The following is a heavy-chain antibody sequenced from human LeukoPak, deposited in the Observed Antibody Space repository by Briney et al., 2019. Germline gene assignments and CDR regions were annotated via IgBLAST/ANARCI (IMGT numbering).Heavy chain of an antibody. CDR3: ARKKSGSGDAFEI. CDR2: INHSGST. Sequence: KSSETLSLTCAVYGGSFSGYYWSWIRQPPGKGLEWIGEINHSGSTYYNPSLKSRVTISVDTSKNQFSLKLSSVTAADTAVYYCARKKSGSGDAFEIWGQGTMVTVSS. J-gene: IGHJ3*02. V-gene: IGHV4-34*01. D-gene: IGHD1-14*01. CDR1: GGSFSGYY.